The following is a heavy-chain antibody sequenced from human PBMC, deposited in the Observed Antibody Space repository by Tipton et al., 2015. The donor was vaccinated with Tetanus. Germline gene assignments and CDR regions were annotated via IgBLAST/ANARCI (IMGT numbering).Heavy chain of an antibody. V-gene: IGHV3-7*01. D-gene: IGHD2/OR15-2a*01. CDR2: IKEDGSEM. CDR1: GFTFSNYW. Sequence: GSLRLSCAASGFTFSNYWMSWVRQAPGRGLEWVANIKEDGSEMYYADSVKGRFTISRDNARNSLSVHMNSLTAEDTAVYYCARLRVYCSTACYSREDYWGQGTLVTVSS. CDR3: ARLRVYCSTACYSREDY. J-gene: IGHJ4*02.